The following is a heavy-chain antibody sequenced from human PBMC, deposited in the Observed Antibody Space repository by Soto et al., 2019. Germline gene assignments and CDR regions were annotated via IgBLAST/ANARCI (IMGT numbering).Heavy chain of an antibody. CDR2: INPISGGT. CDR3: ARGPQLGVAFDI. D-gene: IGHD7-27*01. Sequence: ASVKVSCKASGYTFTGYYMHWVRQAPGQGLEWMGWINPISGGTNYAQKFQGWVTMTRYTSISTAYMELSRLRFDDTAVYYCARGPQLGVAFDIWGQGTMVTVSS. CDR1: GYTFTGYY. V-gene: IGHV1-2*04. J-gene: IGHJ3*02.